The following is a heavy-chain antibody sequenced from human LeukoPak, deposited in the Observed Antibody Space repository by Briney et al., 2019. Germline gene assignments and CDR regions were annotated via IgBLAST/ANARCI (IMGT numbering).Heavy chain of an antibody. J-gene: IGHJ4*02. Sequence: GGSLRLSCAASGFTFSNTWMNWVRQAPGKGLEWVGRIKRIIDGGTTDYAAPVKGRFTVSRDDSINTLYLQMSSLKTEDTAVYYCAGQGGSGGLRYWGQGTLVTVSS. V-gene: IGHV3-15*01. CDR2: IKRIIDGGTT. CDR1: GFTFSNTW. CDR3: AGQGGSGGLRY. D-gene: IGHD2-8*02.